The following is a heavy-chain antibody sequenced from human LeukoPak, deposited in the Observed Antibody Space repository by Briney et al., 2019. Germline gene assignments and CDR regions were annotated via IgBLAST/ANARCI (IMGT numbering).Heavy chain of an antibody. CDR2: INPNSGGT. V-gene: IGHV1-2*02. J-gene: IGHJ4*02. CDR3: ARDDGYDTPPFDY. D-gene: IGHD5-12*01. CDR1: GYTFTDYY. Sequence: GASVKVSCKASGYTFTDYYIHWVRQAPGQGLEWMGWINPNSGGTNYAQKFQGRVTMTRDTSISTAYMELSRLRSDDTAVYYCARDDGYDTPPFDYWGQGTLVTVSS.